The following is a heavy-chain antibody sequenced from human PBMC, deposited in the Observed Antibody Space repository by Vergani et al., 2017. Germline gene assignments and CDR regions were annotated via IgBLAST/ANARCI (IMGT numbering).Heavy chain of an antibody. J-gene: IGHJ3*02. CDR2: INHSGST. D-gene: IGHD3-22*01. V-gene: IGHV4-34*01. CDR3: ARASTMIYRRAFDI. Sequence: QVQLQQWGAGLLKPSETLSLTCAVYGGSFSGYYWSWIRQPPGKGLEWIGEINHSGSTNYNPSLKSRVTISEDTSKNQFSLKLSCGTAADTAVYYCARASTMIYRRAFDIWGQGTMVTVSS. CDR1: GGSFSGYY.